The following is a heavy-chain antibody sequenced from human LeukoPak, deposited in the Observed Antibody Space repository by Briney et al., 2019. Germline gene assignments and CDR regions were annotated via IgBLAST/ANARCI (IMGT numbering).Heavy chain of an antibody. J-gene: IGHJ1*01. V-gene: IGHV3-74*01. D-gene: IGHD4-17*01. CDR3: ASPQSGDYGALYFQH. CDR1: GFTFSSHW. CDR2: INSDGSST. Sequence: GGSLRLSCAASGFTFSSHWMYWVRQAPGKGLVWVSRINSDGSSTSYADSVKGRFTISRDNAKNTLYLQVNSLRVEDTAVYCCASPQSGDYGALYFQHWGPGTLVTVSS.